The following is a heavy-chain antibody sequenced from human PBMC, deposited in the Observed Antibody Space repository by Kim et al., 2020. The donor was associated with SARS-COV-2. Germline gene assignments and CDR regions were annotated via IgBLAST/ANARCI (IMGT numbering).Heavy chain of an antibody. J-gene: IGHJ5*02. CDR3: AKGPIAIVPGGKMWLDP. CDR2: ISYDGSIQ. CDR1: GLTFKNYG. Sequence: GGSLRLSCAASGLTFKNYGMHWVRQAPGKGLEWVGDISYDGSIQYYGDSVEGRFTISRDNSKNRLYLPMNSLRVEDTAVYFCAKGPIAIVPGGKMWLDPWGQGTVVIVSS. D-gene: IGHD2-21*01. V-gene: IGHV3-30*18.